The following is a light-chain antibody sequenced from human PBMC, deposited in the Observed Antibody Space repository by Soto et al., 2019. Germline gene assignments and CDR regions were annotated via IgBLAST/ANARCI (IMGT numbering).Light chain of an antibody. CDR2: EAS. CDR1: QSVSSY. Sequence: EIVLTQSPATLSLSPGERATLSCRASQSVSSYLAWYQQKPGQAPRLLFYEASSRATGIPARFSGSGSGTDFTLTISSLEPEDFAVYYCQQRSNWPLTFGGGTKVEIK. CDR3: QQRSNWPLT. J-gene: IGKJ4*01. V-gene: IGKV3-11*01.